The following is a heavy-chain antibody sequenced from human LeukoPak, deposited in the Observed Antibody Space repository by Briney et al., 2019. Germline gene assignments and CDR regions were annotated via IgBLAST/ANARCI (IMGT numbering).Heavy chain of an antibody. Sequence: GESLKISCKGSGYSFTSYWIGWVRQMPGKGLEWMGIIYPGDSDTRYSPSFQGQVTISADKSISTAYLQWSSLKASDTAMYYCARVGCSGGSCYVLRYYFDYWGQGTLVTVSS. CDR3: ARVGCSGGSCYVLRYYFDY. CDR2: IYPGDSDT. CDR1: GYSFTSYW. V-gene: IGHV5-51*01. J-gene: IGHJ4*02. D-gene: IGHD2-15*01.